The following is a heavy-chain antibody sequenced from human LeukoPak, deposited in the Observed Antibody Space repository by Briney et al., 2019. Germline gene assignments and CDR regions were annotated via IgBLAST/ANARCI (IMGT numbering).Heavy chain of an antibody. CDR1: GGSVSSGSYY. CDR3: AREGLASMVRGVIPY. J-gene: IGHJ4*02. D-gene: IGHD3-10*01. Sequence: SETLSLTCTVSGGSVSSGSYYWSCFRQPPGKGMVCFVYISYCVSTNYNPSLKSRVTISADTSKNQSSLKLSSVTAADTAVYYWAREGLASMVRGVIPYWGQGTLVTVSS. CDR2: ISYCVST. V-gene: IGHV4-61*01.